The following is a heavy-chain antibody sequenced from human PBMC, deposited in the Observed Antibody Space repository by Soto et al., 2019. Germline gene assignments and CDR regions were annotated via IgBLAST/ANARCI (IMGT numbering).Heavy chain of an antibody. Sequence: PSETLSLTCTVSGGSISSSSYYWGWIRQPPGKGLEWIGSIYYSGSTYYNPSLKSRVTMSVDTSKNQFSLKVTSVTAADTAVYYCARHWDYDRTGADWFDPWGHGTLVTVSS. CDR1: GGSISSSSYY. CDR2: IYYSGST. D-gene: IGHD3-22*01. J-gene: IGHJ5*02. CDR3: ARHWDYDRTGADWFDP. V-gene: IGHV4-39*01.